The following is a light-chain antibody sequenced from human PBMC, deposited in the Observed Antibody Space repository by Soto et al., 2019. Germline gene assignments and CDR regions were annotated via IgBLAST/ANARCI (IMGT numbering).Light chain of an antibody. V-gene: IGKV1-27*01. CDR2: AAY. CDR1: QGISNY. J-gene: IGKJ3*01. Sequence: DIQMTQSPSSLSASVGDRVTITCRASQGISNYLAWYQQKPGKVPKLLIYAAYTLQSGVPTRFSGIGSGTELFLTISSVQPEDVATYCCQKYSSVAFSFGAGTKVDIK. CDR3: QKYSSVAFS.